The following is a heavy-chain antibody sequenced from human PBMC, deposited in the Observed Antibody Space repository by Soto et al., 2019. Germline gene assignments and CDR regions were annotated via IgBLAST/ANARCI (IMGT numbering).Heavy chain of an antibody. J-gene: IGHJ6*03. D-gene: IGHD4-17*01. Sequence: QVQLEQSGAEVKKPGASVRVSCKASGYTFSSYAIPWVRQAPGRGLEWMGWISPYNGNTNHAQNLQGRLTMTTDTSTTTAYMDLRSLISDDTAIYYCARGTTVTTTPTYYYMDVWGKGTTVTVSS. V-gene: IGHV1-18*01. CDR1: GYTFSSYA. CDR3: ARGTTVTTTPTYYYMDV. CDR2: ISPYNGNT.